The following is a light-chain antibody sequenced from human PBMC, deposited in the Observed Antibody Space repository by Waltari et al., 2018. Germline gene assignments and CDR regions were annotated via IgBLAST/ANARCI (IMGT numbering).Light chain of an antibody. Sequence: QSALTQPASVSGSPGQSIPITCTGSNSDVRGYEYVSWYQQHPGKAPKLLIYDVSKRPSGVSIRFSGSKSGNTASVTISGLQAEDEADYYCCSYTTSSTYVFGTGTKVTVL. CDR3: CSYTTSSTYV. V-gene: IGLV2-14*03. CDR1: NSDVRGYEY. CDR2: DVS. J-gene: IGLJ1*01.